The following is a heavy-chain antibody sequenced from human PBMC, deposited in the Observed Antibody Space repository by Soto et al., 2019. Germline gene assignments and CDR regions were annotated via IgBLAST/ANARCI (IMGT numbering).Heavy chain of an antibody. CDR3: ARLRGAALRFFDY. J-gene: IGHJ4*02. CDR2: IYYSGST. CDR1: GGSISSSSYY. V-gene: IGHV4-39*01. D-gene: IGHD3-3*01. Sequence: PSETLSLTCTVSGGSISSSSYYWGWIRQPPGKGLEWIGSIYYSGSTYYNPSLKSRVTISVDTSKNQFSLKLSSVTAADMAVYYCARLRGAALRFFDYWGQGTLVTVSS.